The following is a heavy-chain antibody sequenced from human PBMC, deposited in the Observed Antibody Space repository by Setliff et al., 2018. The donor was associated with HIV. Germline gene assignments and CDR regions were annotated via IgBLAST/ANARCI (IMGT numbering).Heavy chain of an antibody. CDR2: ITGSGDST. Sequence: PGGSLRLSCAASGFTFSSYVMNWVRQAPGKGLEWVSSITGSGDSTYYANSVKGRFTISRDDAKNSLYLQMNSLRAEDTAVYYCARDLYFYYYMDVWGKGTTVTVSS. J-gene: IGHJ6*03. CDR3: ARDLYFYYYMDV. CDR1: GFTFSSYV. V-gene: IGHV3-23*01. D-gene: IGHD3-9*01.